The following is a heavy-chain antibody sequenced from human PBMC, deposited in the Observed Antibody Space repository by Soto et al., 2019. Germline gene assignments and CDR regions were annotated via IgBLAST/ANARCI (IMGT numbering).Heavy chain of an antibody. CDR3: ARERGDGYNYNWFDP. Sequence: QVQLVESGGGVVQPGRSLRLSCAASGFTFSSYAMHWVGQAPGKGLEWVAVISYDGSNKYYADSVKGRFTISRDNSKNTLYLQMNSLRAEDTAVYYCARERGDGYNYNWFDPWGQGTLVTVSS. CDR1: GFTFSSYA. D-gene: IGHD5-12*01. CDR2: ISYDGSNK. V-gene: IGHV3-30-3*01. J-gene: IGHJ5*02.